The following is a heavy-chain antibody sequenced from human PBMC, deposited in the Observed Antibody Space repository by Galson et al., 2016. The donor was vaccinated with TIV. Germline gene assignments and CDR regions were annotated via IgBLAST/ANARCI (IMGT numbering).Heavy chain of an antibody. D-gene: IGHD6-13*01. CDR2: VYYNGKT. J-gene: IGHJ2*01. V-gene: IGHV4-61*01. Sequence: ETLSLTCSVSGGSVSRGTYYWSWLRQSPGKRLEWIGYVYYNGKTNYNPSLKSRVNMSIDRSKNQFSLTLRSVSAADTAVYFCTRDPTYSNSWYWYFDLWGRGTLVAVSP. CDR3: TRDPTYSNSWYWYFDL. CDR1: GGSVSRGTYY.